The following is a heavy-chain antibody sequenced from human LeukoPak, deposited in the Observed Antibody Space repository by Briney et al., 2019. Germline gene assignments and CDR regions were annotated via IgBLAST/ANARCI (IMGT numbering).Heavy chain of an antibody. CDR1: GFTFSSYG. J-gene: IGHJ4*02. D-gene: IGHD3-10*01. Sequence: GSLILSCAASGFTFSSYGMHWVRQAPGKGLEWVAVISYDGSNKYYADSVKGRFTISRDNSKNTLYLQMNSLRAEDTAVYYCAKQGPPVRRRGCFDYWGQGTLVTVSS. V-gene: IGHV3-30*18. CDR2: ISYDGSNK. CDR3: AKQGPPVRRRGCFDY.